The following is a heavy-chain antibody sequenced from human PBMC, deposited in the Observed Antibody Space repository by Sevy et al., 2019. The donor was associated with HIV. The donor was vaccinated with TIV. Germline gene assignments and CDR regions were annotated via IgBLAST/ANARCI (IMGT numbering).Heavy chain of an antibody. CDR3: ATTKDYYDSSGSPFDS. D-gene: IGHD3-22*01. CDR2: FAPEDGET. Sequence: ASVKVSCKVSGYTLSQISMHWVRQAPGKGLEWMGSFAPEDGETICAQKFQARVTMTEDTSTDTAYMELSSLRSDDTAVYYCATTKDYYDSSGSPFDSWGQGTLVTVSS. J-gene: IGHJ4*02. V-gene: IGHV1-24*01. CDR1: GYTLSQIS.